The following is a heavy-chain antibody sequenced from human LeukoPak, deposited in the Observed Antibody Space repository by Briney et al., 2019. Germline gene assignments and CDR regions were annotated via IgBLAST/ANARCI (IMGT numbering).Heavy chain of an antibody. CDR2: INHSGST. CDR3: ARAHIIAAAGTNWFDP. Sequence: SETLSLTRAVYGGSFSGYYWSWIRQPPGKGLEWIGEINHSGSTNYNPSLKSRVTISVDTSKNQFSLKLSSVTAADTAVYYCARAHIIAAAGTNWFDPWGQGTLVTVSS. V-gene: IGHV4-34*01. D-gene: IGHD6-13*01. CDR1: GGSFSGYY. J-gene: IGHJ5*02.